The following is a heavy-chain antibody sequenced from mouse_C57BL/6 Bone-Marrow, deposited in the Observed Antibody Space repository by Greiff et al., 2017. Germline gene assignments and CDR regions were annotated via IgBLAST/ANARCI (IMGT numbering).Heavy chain of an antibody. D-gene: IGHD1-1*01. Sequence: EVQLVESGPELVKPGASVKISCKASGYSFTDYNMNWVKQSNGKSLEWIGVINPNYGTTSYNQKFKGKATLTVDQSSSTAYMQLNRLTSEDSAVYYCARGPSITTVVATKYFDVWGTGTTVTVSS. CDR3: ARGPSITTVVATKYFDV. CDR2: INPNYGTT. J-gene: IGHJ1*03. V-gene: IGHV1-39*01. CDR1: GYSFTDYN.